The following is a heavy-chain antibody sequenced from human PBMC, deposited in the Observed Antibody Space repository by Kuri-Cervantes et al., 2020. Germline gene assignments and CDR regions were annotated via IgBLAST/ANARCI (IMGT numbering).Heavy chain of an antibody. J-gene: IGHJ6*02. CDR2: IYPGDSDT. CDR1: GYSFTSYW. D-gene: IGHD3-10*01. Sequence: GESLKISCKGSGYSFTSYWIGWVRQMPGKGLEWMGIIYPGDSDTRYSPSFQGQVTISADKSISTAYLQWSSLKASDTAMYYCARQSSDVGSYWAMDVWGQGTTVTVSS. V-gene: IGHV5-51*01. CDR3: ARQSSDVGSYWAMDV.